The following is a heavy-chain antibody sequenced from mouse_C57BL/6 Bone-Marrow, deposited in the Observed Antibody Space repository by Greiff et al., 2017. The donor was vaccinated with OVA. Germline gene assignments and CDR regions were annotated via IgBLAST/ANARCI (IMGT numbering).Heavy chain of an antibody. J-gene: IGHJ4*01. Sequence: QVQLQQSGPELVKPGASVKISCKASGYAFSSSWMNWVKQRPGKGLEWIGRIYPGDGDTNYNGKFKGKATLTADKSSSTAYMQLSSLTSEDSAVYFCATTYYSNPYYSMDYWGQGTSVTVSS. CDR3: ATTYYSNPYYSMDY. D-gene: IGHD2-5*01. V-gene: IGHV1-82*01. CDR1: GYAFSSSW. CDR2: IYPGDGDT.